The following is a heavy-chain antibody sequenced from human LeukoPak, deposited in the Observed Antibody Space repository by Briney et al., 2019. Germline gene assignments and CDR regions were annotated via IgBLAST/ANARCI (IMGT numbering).Heavy chain of an antibody. CDR3: ARDYGYNYGFYIDY. CDR2: INWNGGST. Sequence: GGSLRLSCAASGFTFDDYGMSWVRQAPGKGLEWVSGINWNGGSTGYADSVKGRFTISRDNAKNSLYLQMNSLRAEDTALYYCARDYGYNYGFYIDYWGQGTLVTVSS. CDR1: GFTFDDYG. J-gene: IGHJ4*02. D-gene: IGHD5-18*01. V-gene: IGHV3-20*04.